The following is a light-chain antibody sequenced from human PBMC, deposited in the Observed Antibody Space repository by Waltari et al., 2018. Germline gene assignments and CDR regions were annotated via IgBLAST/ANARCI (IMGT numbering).Light chain of an antibody. J-gene: IGKJ3*01. CDR2: DAS. V-gene: IGKV1-33*01. CDR3: QQYDNIPPLFT. Sequence: IQMTQSPTSLSASVGDRVSMTCQASQDISNYLTWYQQKQGKAPKLLINDASNLETWVPSRFSGSGSGTDFTFTISSLQPEDIATYYCQQYDNIPPLFTFGHGTKVDIK. CDR1: QDISNY.